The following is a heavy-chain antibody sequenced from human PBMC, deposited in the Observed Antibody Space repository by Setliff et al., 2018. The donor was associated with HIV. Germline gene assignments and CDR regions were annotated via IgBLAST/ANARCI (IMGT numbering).Heavy chain of an antibody. CDR1: GYTFHYYD. J-gene: IGHJ4*02. D-gene: IGHD3-22*01. Sequence: ASVKVFCKASGYTFHYYDIHWVRQAPGQGLEWMGWINPNIGGTNSAQKLQGRVTMTTDTSTSTAYMVLSRLRSDDTAVYYCARSDHSSGYYYNFDYWGQGTLVTV. CDR2: INPNIGGT. CDR3: ARSDHSSGYYYNFDY. V-gene: IGHV1-2*02.